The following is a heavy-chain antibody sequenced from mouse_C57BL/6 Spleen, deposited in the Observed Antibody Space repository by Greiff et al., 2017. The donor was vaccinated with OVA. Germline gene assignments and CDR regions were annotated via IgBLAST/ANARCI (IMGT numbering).Heavy chain of an antibody. Sequence: VQLQQPGAELVKPGASVKLSCKASGYTFTSYWMHWVKQRPGQGLEWIGMIHPNSGSTNYNEKFKSKATLTVDKSSSTAYMQLSSLTSEDSAVYYCARSPASPYYYADDWGQGTTLTVAS. V-gene: IGHV1-64*01. D-gene: IGHD1-1*01. CDR1: GYTFTSYW. J-gene: IGHJ2*01. CDR3: ARSPASPYYYADD. CDR2: IHPNSGST.